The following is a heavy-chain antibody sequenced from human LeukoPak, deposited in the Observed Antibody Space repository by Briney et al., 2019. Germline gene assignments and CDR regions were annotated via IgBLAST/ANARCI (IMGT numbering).Heavy chain of an antibody. V-gene: IGHV4-59*08. CDR1: GGSISSYY. CDR3: ARHTIGEVDY. J-gene: IGHJ4*02. CDR2: IYYSGST. D-gene: IGHD5-24*01. Sequence: KPSETLSLTCTVSGGSISSYYWSWIRQPPGKGLEWIGYIYYSGSTNYNPSLKSRVTISVDTSKNQFSLKLSSVTAADTAVYYCARHTIGEVDYWGQGTLVTVSS.